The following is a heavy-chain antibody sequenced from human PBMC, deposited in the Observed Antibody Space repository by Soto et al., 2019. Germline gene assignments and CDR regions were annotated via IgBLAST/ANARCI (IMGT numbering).Heavy chain of an antibody. Sequence: GPSVKVSCKASGYTFTSYSMHWVRQAPGQRHEWMGWINAGNGNTKYSQKFQGRVTITRDTSASTAYMELSSLRSEDTAVYYCSRAGESKQSDYWGQGTLVTVS. D-gene: IGHD4-17*01. CDR3: SRAGESKQSDY. CDR1: GYTFTSYS. CDR2: INAGNGNT. V-gene: IGHV1-3*01. J-gene: IGHJ4*02.